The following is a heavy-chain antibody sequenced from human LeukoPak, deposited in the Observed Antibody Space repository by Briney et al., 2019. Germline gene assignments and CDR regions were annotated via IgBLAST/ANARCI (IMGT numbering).Heavy chain of an antibody. J-gene: IGHJ6*02. Sequence: GGSLRLSCAASGFTFSSYGMHWVRQAPGKGLEWVAVISYDGSNKYYADSVKGRFTISRDNSKNTLYLQMNSLRAEDTAVYYCAKERLKSSSWYTWTYYYGMDVWGQGTTVTLSS. CDR3: AKERLKSSSWYTWTYYYGMDV. CDR2: ISYDGSNK. D-gene: IGHD6-13*01. V-gene: IGHV3-30*18. CDR1: GFTFSSYG.